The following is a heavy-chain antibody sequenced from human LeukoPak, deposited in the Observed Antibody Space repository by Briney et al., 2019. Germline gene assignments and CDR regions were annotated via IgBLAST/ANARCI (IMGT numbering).Heavy chain of an antibody. CDR3: ARDTDYYGSGRHGYFDH. CDR1: GFTFSTCS. V-gene: IGHV3-66*01. CDR2: IYSGGST. J-gene: IGHJ1*01. D-gene: IGHD3-10*01. Sequence: PGGSLRLSCAASGFTFSTCSMNWVRQTPEKGLEWVSLIYSGGSTYYADSVKGRFTISRDNSKNTLHLQMNSLRAEDTAVYYCARDTDYYGSGRHGYFDHWGQGTLVTVSS.